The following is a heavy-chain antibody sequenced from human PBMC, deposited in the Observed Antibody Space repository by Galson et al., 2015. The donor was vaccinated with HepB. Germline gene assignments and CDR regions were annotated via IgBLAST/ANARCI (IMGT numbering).Heavy chain of an antibody. V-gene: IGHV1-69*01. CDR2: IIPIFGIA. CDR3: ASDYDSSGYYYGPTYGMDV. J-gene: IGHJ6*02. CDR1: GGTFSSYA. D-gene: IGHD3-22*01. Sequence: SCKASGGTFSSYAISWVRQAPGQGLEWMGGIIPIFGIANYAQKFQGRVTITADESTSTAYMELSSLRSEDTAVYYCASDYDSSGYYYGPTYGMDVWGQGTTVTVSS.